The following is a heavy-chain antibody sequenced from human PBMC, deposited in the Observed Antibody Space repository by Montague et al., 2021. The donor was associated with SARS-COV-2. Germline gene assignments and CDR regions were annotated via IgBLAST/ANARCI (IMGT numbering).Heavy chain of an antibody. CDR3: ARELQYNWFDP. CDR2: IYYRGTT. J-gene: IGHJ5*02. V-gene: IGHV4-59*01. D-gene: IGHD2-21*02. Sequence: SETLSLTCTVSGGSIDSYYWSWLRQPPGKGLEWIGYIYYRGTTNYNPSLESRVTMSVDTSKNQFSLNLSSVTAADTAMYYCARELQYNWFDPWGQGTLVTVPS. CDR1: GGSIDSYY.